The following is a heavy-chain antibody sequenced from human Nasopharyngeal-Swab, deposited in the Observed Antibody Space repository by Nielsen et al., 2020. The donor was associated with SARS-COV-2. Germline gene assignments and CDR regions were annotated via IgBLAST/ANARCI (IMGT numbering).Heavy chain of an antibody. CDR2: IYYSGST. V-gene: IGHV4-59*01. CDR3: ASCSRLLGLFDY. Sequence: SETLSLTCTVSGGSISSYYWSWIRQPPGKGLEWIGYIYYSGSTNYNPSLKSRVTISVDTSKNQFSLKLSSVTAADTAVYYCASCSRLLGLFDYWGQGTLVTVSS. D-gene: IGHD2-15*01. J-gene: IGHJ4*02. CDR1: GGSISSYY.